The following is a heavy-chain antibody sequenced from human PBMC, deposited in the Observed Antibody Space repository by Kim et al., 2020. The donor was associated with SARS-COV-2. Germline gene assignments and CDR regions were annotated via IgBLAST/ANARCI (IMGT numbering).Heavy chain of an antibody. CDR3: AREGGITGTQQPIDY. Sequence: SVKVSCKASGGTFSSYAISWVRQAPGQGLEWTGRIIPILGIANYAQKFQGRVTITADKSTSTAYMELSSLRSEDTAVYYCAREGGITGTQQPIDYWGQGTLVTVSS. CDR2: IIPILGIA. J-gene: IGHJ4*02. CDR1: GGTFSSYA. D-gene: IGHD1-20*01. V-gene: IGHV1-69*04.